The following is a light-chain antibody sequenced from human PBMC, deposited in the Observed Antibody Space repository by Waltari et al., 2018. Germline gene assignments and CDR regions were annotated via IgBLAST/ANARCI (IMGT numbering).Light chain of an antibody. CDR2: GTS. CDR1: QRVGRT. CDR3: QHYLRLPVA. Sequence: EIVLTQSPGTLSLSPGERAIVSCRASQRVGRTLAWYQQKPGQAPRLLIYGTSNRATGIPDRFIGSGSGTEFSLTISGLEPEDSAVYYCQHYLRLPVAFGQGTKVEIK. V-gene: IGKV3-20*01. J-gene: IGKJ1*01.